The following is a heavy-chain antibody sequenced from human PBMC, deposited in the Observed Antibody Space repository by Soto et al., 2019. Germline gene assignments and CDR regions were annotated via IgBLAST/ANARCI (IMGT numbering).Heavy chain of an antibody. V-gene: IGHV3-30*03. Sequence: GGSLRLSCAASGFTFSSYGMHWVRQAPGKGLEWVAVISYDGSNKYYADSVKGRFTISRDNSKNTLYLQMNSLRAEDTAVYYCARIRYFDWLLSVYDAFDIWGQGTMVTVSS. CDR3: ARIRYFDWLLSVYDAFDI. D-gene: IGHD3-9*01. J-gene: IGHJ3*02. CDR2: ISYDGSNK. CDR1: GFTFSSYG.